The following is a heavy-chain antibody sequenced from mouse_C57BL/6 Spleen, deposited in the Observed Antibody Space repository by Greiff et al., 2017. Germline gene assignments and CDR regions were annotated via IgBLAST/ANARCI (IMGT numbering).Heavy chain of an antibody. CDR2: IWSGGST. Sequence: QVQLQQSGPGLVQPSQRLSITCTVSGFSLTSYGVHWVRQSPGKGLEWLGVIWSGGSTDYNAAFMSRLSISKDNSKSQVFFKMNSLQADDTAIYYCARNYYGSSYGWYFDVWGTGTTVTVSS. CDR1: GFSLTSYG. D-gene: IGHD1-1*01. CDR3: ARNYYGSSYGWYFDV. V-gene: IGHV2-2*01. J-gene: IGHJ1*03.